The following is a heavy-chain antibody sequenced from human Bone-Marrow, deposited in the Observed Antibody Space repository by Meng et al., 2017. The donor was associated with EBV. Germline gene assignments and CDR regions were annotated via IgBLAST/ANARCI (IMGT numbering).Heavy chain of an antibody. V-gene: IGHV3-13*01. CDR2: IGTAGDT. Sequence: DVQLVGSGGGVVQPGGSLRHACADYGFTFSSYDMHWVRQDTGKGLEWVSAIGTAGDTYYPGSVKGRFTISRDNAKNSLYLQMNSLRAEDTAVYYCARDSGYYDSSGYYDYWGQGTLVTVSS. D-gene: IGHD3-22*01. CDR1: GFTFSSYD. CDR3: ARDSGYYDSSGYYDY. J-gene: IGHJ4*02.